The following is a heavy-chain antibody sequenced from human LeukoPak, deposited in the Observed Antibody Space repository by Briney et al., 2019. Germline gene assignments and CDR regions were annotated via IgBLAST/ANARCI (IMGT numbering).Heavy chain of an antibody. J-gene: IGHJ4*02. CDR2: ISWDGTIK. Sequence: GGSLRLSCAASGFAFRTYAIHWVRQAPGKGLEWVAFISWDGTIKYYADSVKGRFTISRDNSKNTLYLQMNSLRAEDTAVYYCARETDLSIDYWGQGTLVTVSS. V-gene: IGHV3-30-3*01. CDR1: GFAFRTYA. CDR3: ARETDLSIDY.